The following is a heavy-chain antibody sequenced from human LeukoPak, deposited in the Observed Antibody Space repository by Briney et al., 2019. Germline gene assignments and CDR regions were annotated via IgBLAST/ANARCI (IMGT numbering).Heavy chain of an antibody. CDR2: IYIGGTT. Sequence: GGSLRLSCAASGFIFTGYFMSWVRQAPGKGLEWVSVIYIGGTTYYADSVRGRFTISRDNSKNTLYLQMNSLRAEDTAVYYCSRSIEDWGQGTLVTVSS. CDR3: SRSIED. D-gene: IGHD2/OR15-2a*01. V-gene: IGHV3-53*01. CDR1: GFIFTGYF. J-gene: IGHJ4*02.